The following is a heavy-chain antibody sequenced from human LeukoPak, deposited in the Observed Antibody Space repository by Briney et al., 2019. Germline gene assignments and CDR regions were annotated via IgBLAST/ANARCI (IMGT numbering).Heavy chain of an antibody. D-gene: IGHD3-3*01. CDR2: ISSSRSYI. J-gene: IGHJ4*02. V-gene: IGHV3-21*01. CDR1: GFTFSSYS. CDR3: ARGFWRGHKHGVDY. Sequence: AGGSLTLSCAASGFTFSSYSMNWVRQPPGKGLEWVSSISSSRSYIYYADSVKGRYTISRDNDKNSLYLQMNSLRAEDTPVYFCARGFWRGHKHGVDYWGQGTLVTVSS.